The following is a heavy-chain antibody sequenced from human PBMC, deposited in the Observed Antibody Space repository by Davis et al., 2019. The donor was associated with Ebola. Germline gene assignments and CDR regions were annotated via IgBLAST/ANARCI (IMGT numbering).Heavy chain of an antibody. CDR2: INSDGRST. D-gene: IGHD2-21*01. V-gene: IGHV3-74*01. J-gene: IGHJ6*03. Sequence: GESLKISCAASGFTFSTYWMHWVRQVPGKGLVWVSRINSDGRSTDYADSVKGRFTVSRDNAKNTLYLQMNSLRADDTAVYYCAYFTRDFYYSYCMDVWGKGTRVTVSS. CDR3: AYFTRDFYYSYCMDV. CDR1: GFTFSTYW.